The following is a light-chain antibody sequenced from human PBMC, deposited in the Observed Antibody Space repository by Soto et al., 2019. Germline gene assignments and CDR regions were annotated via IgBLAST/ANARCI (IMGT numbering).Light chain of an antibody. Sequence: SYELTQPPSVSVSPGQTARITCSGDALPKQYAYWYQQKPGQAPVLVIYKDRERPSGIPERFPGSSSGTTVTLTISGVQAEDEADYYCQSADSSNTYKVFGGGTKLTV. V-gene: IGLV3-25*03. CDR2: KDR. CDR1: ALPKQY. J-gene: IGLJ2*01. CDR3: QSADSSNTYKV.